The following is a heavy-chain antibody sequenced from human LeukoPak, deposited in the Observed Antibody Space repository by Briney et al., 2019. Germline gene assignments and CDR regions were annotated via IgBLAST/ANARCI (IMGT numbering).Heavy chain of an antibody. CDR2: IYYSGST. J-gene: IGHJ4*02. V-gene: IGHV4-39*01. Sequence: SETLSLTCAVSGDSISRSSYFWGWIRQPPGTGLEWVGSIYYSGSTYYNPSLKSRVTISVDTSKNQFSLKLLSVTAADTAVYYCAEGLYSSSQFDCWGQGTLVTVSS. CDR3: AEGLYSSSQFDC. CDR1: GDSISRSSYF. D-gene: IGHD6-6*01.